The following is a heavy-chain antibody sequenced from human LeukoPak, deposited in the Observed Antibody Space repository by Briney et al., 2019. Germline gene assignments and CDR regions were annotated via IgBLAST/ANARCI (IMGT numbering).Heavy chain of an antibody. V-gene: IGHV4-39*01. D-gene: IGHD2-21*02. Sequence: SETLSLTCTVSGGSISSSSYYWGWIRQPPGKGLEWIGSIYYNGSTYYNPSLNRVTVSADTSKNQFSLKLSSVTAADTAAYYCARGIVVVTAMNYWGQGILVTVSS. CDR3: ARGIVVVTAMNY. CDR2: IYYNGST. CDR1: GGSISSSSYY. J-gene: IGHJ4*02.